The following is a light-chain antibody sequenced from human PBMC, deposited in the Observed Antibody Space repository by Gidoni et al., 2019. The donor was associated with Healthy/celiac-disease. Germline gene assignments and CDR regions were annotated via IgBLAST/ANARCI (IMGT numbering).Light chain of an antibody. CDR2: GAS. Sequence: DIVLTHSPGTLSLSPGERATLSCRASQSVSSSYLDWYQQKPGQAPRLLIYGASSRATGIPDRFSGSGSGTDFTLTISRLEPEDFAVYYCQQYGSSPPHTFGQGTKLEIK. J-gene: IGKJ2*01. V-gene: IGKV3-20*01. CDR1: QSVSSSY. CDR3: QQYGSSPPHT.